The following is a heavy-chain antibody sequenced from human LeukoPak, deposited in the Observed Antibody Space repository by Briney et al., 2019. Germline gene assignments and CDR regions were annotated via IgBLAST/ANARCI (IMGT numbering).Heavy chain of an antibody. V-gene: IGHV3-7*01. CDR1: GFTFSRYW. CDR3: ARDQSYYYDSSGYYFDAFDI. D-gene: IGHD3-22*01. J-gene: IGHJ3*02. CDR2: IKQDGSEK. Sequence: PGGSLRLSCAASGFTFSRYWMSWVRQAPGKGLEWMASIKQDGSEKYYVDSVKGRFTISRDNAKNSLYLQMNSLRAEDTAVYYCARDQSYYYDSSGYYFDAFDIWGQGTMVTVSS.